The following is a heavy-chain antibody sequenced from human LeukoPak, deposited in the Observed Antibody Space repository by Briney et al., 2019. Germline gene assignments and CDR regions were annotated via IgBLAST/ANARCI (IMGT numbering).Heavy chain of an antibody. CDR2: IIPIFGTA. CDR1: GGTFISYA. V-gene: IGHV1-69*15. CDR3: ASGAVTPTVSVWPVPHV. Sequence: SVKVSCKASGGTFISYAISWVRQAPGQGLEWMGRIIPIFGTANYAQKFQGRVTITADESTSTAYMELSSLRSEDTAVYYCASGAVTPTVSVWPVPHVWGKGTTVTVSS. D-gene: IGHD3-16*01. J-gene: IGHJ6*04.